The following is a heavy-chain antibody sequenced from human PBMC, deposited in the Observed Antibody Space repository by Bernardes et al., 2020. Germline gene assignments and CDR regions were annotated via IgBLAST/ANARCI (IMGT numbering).Heavy chain of an antibody. CDR1: GFTVINTN. J-gene: IGHJ3*02. CDR2: LKSGGST. V-gene: IGHV3-53*01. Sequence: GGSLRLSCAASGFTVINTNMYWVRQPPGRGLGWVSTLKSGGSTFYADSVRGRFTVSRDNSKNTLYLEMTGLRAEDTAVYYCSGSSGPFNIWGQGTMVTVSS. CDR3: SGSSGPFNI.